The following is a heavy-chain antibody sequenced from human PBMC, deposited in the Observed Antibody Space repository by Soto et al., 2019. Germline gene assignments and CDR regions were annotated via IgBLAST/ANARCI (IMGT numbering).Heavy chain of an antibody. Sequence: AASVKVSCKASGGTFSSDFISWVRQAPGQGXEWVGGTIARFGSANFAQKFQGRVTITADRFTSTVYMELSSLTSEDTATYYCARDQDSDNYVYAGSQEPYGMDVWGQGTTVTVSS. D-gene: IGHD3-16*01. V-gene: IGHV1-69*06. CDR1: GGTFSSDF. CDR2: TIARFGSA. J-gene: IGHJ6*02. CDR3: ARDQDSDNYVYAGSQEPYGMDV.